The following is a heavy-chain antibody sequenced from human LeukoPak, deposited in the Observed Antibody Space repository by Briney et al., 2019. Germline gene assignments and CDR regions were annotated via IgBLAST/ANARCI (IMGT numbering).Heavy chain of an antibody. J-gene: IGHJ4*02. CDR1: GGSISSYY. D-gene: IGHD6-13*01. CDR3: ARAGYSSSWYPDYFDY. V-gene: IGHV4-4*07. Sequence: SSETLSLTCTVSGGSISSYYWSWIRQPAGKGLEWIGRIYTSGSTNYNPSLKSRVTMSVDTSKNQFSLKLSSVTAADTAVYYCARAGYSSSWYPDYFDYWGQGTLVTVSS. CDR2: IYTSGST.